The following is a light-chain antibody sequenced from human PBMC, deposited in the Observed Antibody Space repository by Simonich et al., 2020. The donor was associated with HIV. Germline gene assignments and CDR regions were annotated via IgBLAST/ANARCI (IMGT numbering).Light chain of an antibody. J-gene: IGLJ3*02. CDR2: SNN. CDR3: AAWDDSLSGWV. Sequence: QSVLTQPHSASGTPGQRVTISCSGSSSNIGSNNVNWYQQLPGTAPKLLIYSNNQRPSGVPDRFSGSKAGTSASLAISGLRSEDEADYYCAAWDDSLSGWVFGGGTKLTVL. V-gene: IGLV1-47*02. CDR1: SSNIGSNN.